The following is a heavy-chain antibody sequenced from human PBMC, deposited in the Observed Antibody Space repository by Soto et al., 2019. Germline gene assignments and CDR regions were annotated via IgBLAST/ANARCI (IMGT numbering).Heavy chain of an antibody. J-gene: IGHJ4*02. V-gene: IGHV3-13*04. D-gene: IGHD3-10*01. CDR1: GFTFSSYD. CDR2: IGTAGDT. Sequence: EVQLVESGGGLVQPGGSLRLSCAASGFTFSSYDMHWVRQATGKGLEWVSAIGTAGDTYYPGSVKGRVTISRENAKNSLYLQMIRLRAGDTAVYYCARSRSGSTYDYWGQGTLVTASS. CDR3: ARSRSGSTYDY.